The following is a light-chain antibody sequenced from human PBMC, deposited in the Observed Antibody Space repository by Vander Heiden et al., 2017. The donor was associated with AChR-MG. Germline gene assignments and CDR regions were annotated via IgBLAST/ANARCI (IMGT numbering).Light chain of an antibody. J-gene: IGLJ3*02. CDR1: SSDVGGYNY. Sequence: QSALTQPASVSGSPGQSLTISCTGTSSDVGGYNYVSWYQQRPGKAPKLMIYDDSKRPSGISNRFSGSKSGNTASLTISGLQAEDEADYCCSSYTSSSTLSVFGGGTKLTVL. CDR2: DDS. V-gene: IGLV2-14*01. CDR3: SSYTSSSTLSV.